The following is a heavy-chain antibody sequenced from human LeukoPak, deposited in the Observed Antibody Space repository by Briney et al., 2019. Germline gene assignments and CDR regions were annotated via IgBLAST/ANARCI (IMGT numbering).Heavy chain of an antibody. V-gene: IGHV3-48*04. Sequence: GGSLRLSCAASGFTFSSHSMNWVRQAPGKGLEWVSYTSSSGSTMYYADSVKGRFTISRDNAKNSLYLQMNSLRAEDTAVYYCAELGITMIGGVWGKGTTVTISS. CDR2: TSSSGSTM. D-gene: IGHD3-10*02. J-gene: IGHJ6*04. CDR3: AELGITMIGGV. CDR1: GFTFSSHS.